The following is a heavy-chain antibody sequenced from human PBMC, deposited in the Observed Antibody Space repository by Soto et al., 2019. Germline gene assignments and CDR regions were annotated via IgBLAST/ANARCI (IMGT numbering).Heavy chain of an antibody. J-gene: IGHJ4*02. CDR2: INHSGST. V-gene: IGHV4-34*01. CDR3: STLERYYDITRDY. CDR1: GGSFSGYY. D-gene: IGHD3-9*01. Sequence: SETLSLTCAVYGGSFSGYYWSWIRQPPGKGLEWIGEINHSGSTNYNPSLKSRVTISVDTSKNQFSLKLSSVTAADTAVYYCSTLERYYDITRDYWGQGTLVTVSS.